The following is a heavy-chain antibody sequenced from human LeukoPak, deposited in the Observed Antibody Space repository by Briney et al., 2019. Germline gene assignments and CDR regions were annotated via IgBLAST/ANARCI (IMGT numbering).Heavy chain of an antibody. CDR3: ARVGTVIDAFDI. D-gene: IGHD4-11*01. J-gene: IGHJ3*02. CDR2: MNPNSGNT. V-gene: IGHV1-8*02. Sequence: ASVKVSCKASGGTFSSYAINWVRQATGQGLEWMGWMNPNSGNTGYAQKFQGRVTMTRNTSISTAYMELSSLRSEDTAVYYCARVGTVIDAFDIWGQGTMVTVSS. CDR1: GGTFSSYA.